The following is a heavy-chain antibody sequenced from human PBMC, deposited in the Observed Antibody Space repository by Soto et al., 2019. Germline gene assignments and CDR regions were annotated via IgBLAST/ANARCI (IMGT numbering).Heavy chain of an antibody. Sequence: EVQVLESGGGLVQPGGSLRLSCAASGFTFYNYAMGWVRQAPGKGLEWVSAITGSGSDTYYVDSVKGRFTISRDNSENTLYLLMNSLRAEDTAIYYCAKLGSSSWSPHYYFDYWGQGTLVTVSS. CDR1: GFTFYNYA. V-gene: IGHV3-23*01. J-gene: IGHJ4*02. CDR3: AKLGSSSWSPHYYFDY. D-gene: IGHD2-2*01. CDR2: ITGSGSDT.